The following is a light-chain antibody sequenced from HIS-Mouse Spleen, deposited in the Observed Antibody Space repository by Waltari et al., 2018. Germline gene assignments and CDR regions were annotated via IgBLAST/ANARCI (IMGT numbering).Light chain of an antibody. CDR1: KLGDKY. V-gene: IGLV3-1*01. CDR3: QAWDSSTVV. Sequence: SYELTQPPSVSVSPGQTASITCSGDKLGDKYACWYQQKPGQSPVLVIYQDSKRPSGIPVRLSGSNSGNTATLTISGTQAMDEADYYCQAWDSSTVVFGGGTKLTVL. J-gene: IGLJ2*01. CDR2: QDS.